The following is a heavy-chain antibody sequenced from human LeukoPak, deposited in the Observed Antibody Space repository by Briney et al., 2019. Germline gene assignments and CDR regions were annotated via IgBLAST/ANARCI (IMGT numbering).Heavy chain of an antibody. CDR3: ARGGDYSAFDI. CDR1: GGSFSGYY. D-gene: IGHD4-11*01. J-gene: IGHJ3*02. V-gene: IGHV4-34*01. Sequence: NPSETLSLTCAVYGGSFSGYYWSWIRQPPGKGLEWIGEINHSGSTNYNPSLKSRVTISVDTSKNQFSLKLSSVTAADTAVYYCARGGDYSAFDIWGQGTMVTVPS. CDR2: INHSGST.